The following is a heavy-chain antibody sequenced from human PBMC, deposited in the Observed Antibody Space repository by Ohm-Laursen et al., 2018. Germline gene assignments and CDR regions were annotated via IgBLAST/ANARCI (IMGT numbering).Heavy chain of an antibody. D-gene: IGHD3-10*01. J-gene: IGHJ4*02. CDR1: GFTFTNAW. V-gene: IGHV3-21*04. Sequence: GSLRLSCAASGFTFTNAWMSWVRQAPGKGLEWVSSISSSSSYIYYADSVKGRFTISRDNAKDSLFLQMNSLRAEDTAVYYCARDSSGSGGDSDYWGQGTLVTVSS. CDR2: ISSSSSYI. CDR3: ARDSSGSGGDSDY.